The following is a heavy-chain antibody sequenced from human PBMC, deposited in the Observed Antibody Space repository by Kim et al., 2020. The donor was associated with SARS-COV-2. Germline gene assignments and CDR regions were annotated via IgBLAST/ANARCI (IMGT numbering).Heavy chain of an antibody. CDR1: GITFSNAW. J-gene: IGHJ4*02. CDR3: TTVSMR. Sequence: GGSLRLSCAVSGITFSNAWFNWVRQSPGKGLEWVGRIKSETDGGTADLAVHVKGRFAISRDDSKNTLYLLMNNVKTDDSAVYYCTTVSMRWGQGTLVTVSS. D-gene: IGHD2-2*01. CDR2: IKSETDGGTA. V-gene: IGHV3-15*01.